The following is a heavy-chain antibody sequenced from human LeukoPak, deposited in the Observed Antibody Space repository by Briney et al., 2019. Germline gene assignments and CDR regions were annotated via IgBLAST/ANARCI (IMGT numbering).Heavy chain of an antibody. V-gene: IGHV3-11*04. CDR3: AGLGATNPRYYYYYGMDV. Sequence: GGSLRLSCAASGFTFSDYYMSWIRQAPGKGLEWVSYISSSGSTIYYADSVKGRFTISRDNSKNTLYLQMNSLRAEDTAVYYCAGLGATNPRYYYYYGMDVWGQGTTVTVSS. J-gene: IGHJ6*02. D-gene: IGHD1-26*01. CDR2: ISSSGSTI. CDR1: GFTFSDYY.